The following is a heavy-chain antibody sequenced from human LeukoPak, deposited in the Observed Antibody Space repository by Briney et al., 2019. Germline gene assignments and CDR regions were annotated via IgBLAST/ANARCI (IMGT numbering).Heavy chain of an antibody. V-gene: IGHV4-59*01. CDR2: IYYSGST. CDR3: ARGPSYGVLHFDY. CDR1: GGSISSYY. Sequence: PSETLSLTCTVSGGSISSYYWSWIRQPPGKGLEWIGYIYYSGSTNYNPSLKSRVTISVDTSKNQFSLKLSSVTAADTAVYYCARGPSYGVLHFDYWGQGTLVTVSS. D-gene: IGHD4-17*01. J-gene: IGHJ4*02.